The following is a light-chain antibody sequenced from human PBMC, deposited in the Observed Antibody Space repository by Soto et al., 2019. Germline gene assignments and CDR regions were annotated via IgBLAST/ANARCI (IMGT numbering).Light chain of an antibody. Sequence: AIRMTQSPSSLSASTGDRVTITCRASQGISSYLAWHQQKPGKAPKLLIYAASTLQSGVPSRFSGSGSGTDFTLTISCLQSEDFATYYCQQYYSYSTFGQGTKVEIK. CDR2: AAS. CDR3: QQYYSYST. J-gene: IGKJ1*01. CDR1: QGISSY. V-gene: IGKV1-8*01.